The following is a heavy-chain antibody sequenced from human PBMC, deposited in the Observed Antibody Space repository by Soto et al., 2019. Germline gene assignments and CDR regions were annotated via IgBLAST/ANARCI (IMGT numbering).Heavy chain of an antibody. CDR1: GGSISSGGYS. J-gene: IGHJ5*02. V-gene: IGHV4-30-2*01. CDR2: IYHSGST. Sequence: QLQLQESGSGLVKPSQTLSLTCAVSGGSISSGGYSWSWIRQPPGKGLEWIGYIYHSGSTYYNPSIKTRGTISVKRYMNHYSLKLASGPRADTTVQYCAKVYSMSPLLVFGPWGLGALRTVS. D-gene: IGHD6-13*01. CDR3: AKVYSMSPLLVFGP.